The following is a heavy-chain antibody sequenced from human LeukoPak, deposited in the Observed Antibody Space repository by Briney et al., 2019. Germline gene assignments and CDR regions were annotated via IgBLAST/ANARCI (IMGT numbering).Heavy chain of an antibody. CDR3: AKAPVGGGQWLVDYFHH. CDR1: GFTFDDYA. CDR2: ISWNSANI. Sequence: GGSLRLSCAASGFTFDDYAMHWVRQAPGKGLEWVSGISWNSANIGYADSVKGRFTIFRDNAKNSLYLQMNSLRPEDTAWCYCAKAPVGGGQWLVDYFHHWGQGTLVTVPS. D-gene: IGHD6-19*01. V-gene: IGHV3-9*01. J-gene: IGHJ4*02.